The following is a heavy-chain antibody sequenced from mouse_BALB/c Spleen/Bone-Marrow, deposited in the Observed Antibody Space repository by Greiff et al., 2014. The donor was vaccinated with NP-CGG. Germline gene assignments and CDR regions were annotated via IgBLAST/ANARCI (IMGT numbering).Heavy chain of an antibody. CDR2: ISSGSSTI. D-gene: IGHD1-1*01. CDR1: GFTFSSFA. CDR3: ARGGSYCGDFAY. J-gene: IGHJ2*01. Sequence: EVQLQESGGGLVQPGGSRKLSCAASGFTFSSFAMHWVRQAPEKGLEWVGYISSGSSTIYYADTVMGRYTITRDNPKNTLFLQMSSLTAEDTAVYYCARGGSYCGDFAYWGQGTTLTVSA. V-gene: IGHV5-17*02.